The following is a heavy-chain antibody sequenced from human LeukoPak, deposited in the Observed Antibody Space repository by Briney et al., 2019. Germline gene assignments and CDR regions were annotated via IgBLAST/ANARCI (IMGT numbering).Heavy chain of an antibody. Sequence: GGSLRLSCAASGFSFSSHVMHWVRQAPGKGLEWISAISGSGGSTSYADSVKGRFPISRDNSKNTLYLQMNSLRAEDTAVYYCARDFHSSGWYKAFVIWGQGTMVTVSS. V-gene: IGHV3-23*01. CDR1: GFSFSSHV. J-gene: IGHJ3*02. D-gene: IGHD6-19*01. CDR2: ISGSGGST. CDR3: ARDFHSSGWYKAFVI.